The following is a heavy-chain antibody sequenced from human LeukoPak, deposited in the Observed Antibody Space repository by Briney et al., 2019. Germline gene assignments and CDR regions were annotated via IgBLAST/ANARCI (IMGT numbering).Heavy chain of an antibody. Sequence: PGGSLRLSCVSSRFTFSSYAMSWVRQAPGKGLEWVSSISGSGGRTYYADSVKGRFTISRDNSKNTLYLQMNSLRAEDTAVYYCAKGSSVDIVATKPFDYWGQGTLVTVSS. CDR3: AKGSSVDIVATKPFDY. J-gene: IGHJ4*02. CDR2: ISGSGGRT. D-gene: IGHD5-12*01. CDR1: RFTFSSYA. V-gene: IGHV3-23*01.